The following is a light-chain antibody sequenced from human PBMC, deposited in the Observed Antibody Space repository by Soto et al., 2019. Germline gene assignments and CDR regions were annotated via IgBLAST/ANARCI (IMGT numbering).Light chain of an antibody. V-gene: IGLV2-14*03. J-gene: IGLJ1*01. CDR2: DVS. Sequence: QSVLTQPASVSGSPGQSITISCTGNSSDVGGYNYVSWYQQHPGKAPKLMIYDVSDRPSGVSNRFSASKSGNTASLTISGLQAEDEADYYCCSYTSSSTPWVFGTRTKVTVL. CDR1: SSDVGGYNY. CDR3: CSYTSSSTPWV.